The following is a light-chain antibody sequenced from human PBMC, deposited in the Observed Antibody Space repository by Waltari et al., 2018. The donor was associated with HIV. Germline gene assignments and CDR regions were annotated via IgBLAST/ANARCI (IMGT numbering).Light chain of an antibody. Sequence: DSPMTQSPSTLSASVGDSVIITCRASQNIQNRMAWYQQKPGKAPKLLIYFASTLQGGVPSRFSGSGSGTEFTLTISSLQPDDFATYYCQGGNGYFGQGTKVEIK. CDR3: QGGNGY. CDR1: QNIQNR. J-gene: IGKJ2*01. CDR2: FAS. V-gene: IGKV1-5*03.